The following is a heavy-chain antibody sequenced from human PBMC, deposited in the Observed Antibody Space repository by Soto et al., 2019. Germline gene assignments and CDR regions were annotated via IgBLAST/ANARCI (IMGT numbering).Heavy chain of an antibody. J-gene: IGHJ4*02. D-gene: IGHD6-6*01. CDR1: GYTLPSYG. V-gene: IGHV1-3*01. CDR3: ARDVASSIDA. CDR2: IDPANGNT. Sequence: ASVKVSGKASGYTLPSYGMHWIYQAPGQRLEWLGWIDPANGNTKYSRKFEGRVIITSDASANTAYMELSRLRPEDTAVYYCARDVASSIDAWGQGTLVTVSS.